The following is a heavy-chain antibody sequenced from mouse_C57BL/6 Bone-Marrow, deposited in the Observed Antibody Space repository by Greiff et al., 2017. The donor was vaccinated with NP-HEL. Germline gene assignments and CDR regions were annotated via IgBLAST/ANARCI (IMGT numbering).Heavy chain of an antibody. Sequence: QVQLQQSGAELARPGASVKLSCKASGYTFTSYGISWVKQRTGQGLEWIGAIYPRSGNTYYNEKFKGKATLTADKSSSTAYMELRSLTSEDSAVNFCARSWAYYGSSLDYWGQGTTLTVSS. CDR3: ARSWAYYGSSLDY. CDR2: IYPRSGNT. V-gene: IGHV1-81*01. J-gene: IGHJ2*01. D-gene: IGHD1-1*01. CDR1: GYTFTSYG.